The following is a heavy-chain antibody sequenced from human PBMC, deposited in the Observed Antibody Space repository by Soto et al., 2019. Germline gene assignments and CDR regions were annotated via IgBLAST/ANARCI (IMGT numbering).Heavy chain of an antibody. V-gene: IGHV5-10-1*01. J-gene: IGHJ4*02. CDR2: IDPSDSYT. D-gene: IGHD3-3*01. CDR3: ARRATYYDFWSGTDQYYFDY. Sequence: PGESLKISCKGSGYSFTSYWISWVRQMPGKGLEWMGRIDPSDSYTNYSPSFQGHVTISADKSISTAYLQWSSLKASDTAMYYCARRATYYDFWSGTDQYYFDYWGQGTLVTVSS. CDR1: GYSFTSYW.